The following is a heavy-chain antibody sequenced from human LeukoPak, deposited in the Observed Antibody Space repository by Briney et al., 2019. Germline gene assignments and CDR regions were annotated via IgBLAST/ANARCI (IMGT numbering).Heavy chain of an antibody. J-gene: IGHJ4*02. V-gene: IGHV3-7*01. CDR1: GFTFSSYW. Sequence: GGSLILSCAASGFTFSSYWMSWVRQAPGKGLEWVANIKQDGSEKYYVDSVKGRFTISRDNAKNSLYLQMNSLRAEDTAVYYCARDPHCGGGSCPPGYWGQGTLVTVSS. D-gene: IGHD2-15*01. CDR3: ARDPHCGGGSCPPGY. CDR2: IKQDGSEK.